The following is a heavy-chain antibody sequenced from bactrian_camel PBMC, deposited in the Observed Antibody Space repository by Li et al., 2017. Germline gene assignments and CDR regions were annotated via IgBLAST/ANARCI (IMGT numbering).Heavy chain of an antibody. J-gene: IGHJ4*01. D-gene: IGHD3*01. Sequence: DVQLVESGGGSVQAGGSLRLSCIASGYTYRPYCMGWFRQGPGKEREGVAHISPASAFTTYADSVKGRFTISRDNMKNTMYLQMTSLKPEDTAMYYCAADNDCSAWVLFRVNAKYWGQGTQVTVS. CDR2: ISPASAFT. CDR1: GYTYRPYC. V-gene: IGHV3S40*01. CDR3: AADNDCSAWVLFRVNAKY.